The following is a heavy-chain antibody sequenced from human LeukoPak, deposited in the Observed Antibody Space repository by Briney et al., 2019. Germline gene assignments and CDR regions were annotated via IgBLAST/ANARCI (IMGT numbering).Heavy chain of an antibody. CDR1: GYTFTSYD. Sequence: ASVKVSCKASGYTFTSYDINWVRQATGQGLEWMGWMNPNSGNTGYAQKFQGRVTITRNTSISTAYMELSSLRSEDTAVYYCARGVGTYDILTGYFDYWGQGTLVTVSS. J-gene: IGHJ4*02. CDR2: MNPNSGNT. D-gene: IGHD3-9*01. CDR3: ARGVGTYDILTGYFDY. V-gene: IGHV1-8*03.